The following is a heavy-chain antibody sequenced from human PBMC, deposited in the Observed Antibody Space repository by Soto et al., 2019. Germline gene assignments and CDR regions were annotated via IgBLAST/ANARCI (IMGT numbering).Heavy chain of an antibody. Sequence: ASVKVSCKSSGDTFSIYGITWVRQAPGQGLEWMGGIIPIHGTTNYAQKFQDRVTITADKFTSTAYMELSSLRSEDTAVYYCARVMAATNLPCGLDAWRKRSTVTVSS. D-gene: IGHD1-26*01. CDR3: ARVMAATNLPCGLDA. CDR2: IIPIHGTT. V-gene: IGHV1-69*10. J-gene: IGHJ6*04. CDR1: GDTFSIYG.